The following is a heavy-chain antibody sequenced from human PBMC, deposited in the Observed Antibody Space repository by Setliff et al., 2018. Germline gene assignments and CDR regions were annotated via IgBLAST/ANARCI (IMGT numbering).Heavy chain of an antibody. Sequence: SETLSLTCTVSGESIRSNNWWNWVRQPPGKGLEWIGDIYQSGTTNYNPSLKSRVTISADTSKNQFSLNLTSVTAADTAVYYCARASSGWYSAYYYYMDVWGKGTTVTVSS. CDR3: ARASSGWYSAYYYYMDV. CDR1: GESIRSNNW. V-gene: IGHV4-4*02. CDR2: IYQSGTT. J-gene: IGHJ6*03. D-gene: IGHD6-19*01.